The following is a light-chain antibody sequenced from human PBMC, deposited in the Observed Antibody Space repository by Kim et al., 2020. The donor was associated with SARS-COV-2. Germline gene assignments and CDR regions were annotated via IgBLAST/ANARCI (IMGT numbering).Light chain of an antibody. Sequence: GHPFTISCTGTSSDVGGYNSVSWYQQHPGKAPKLMIYDLSKRPSGVPDRFSGSKSGNTASLTISGLQAEDEADYYCCSYAGSYTYVFGTGTKVTVL. V-gene: IGLV2-11*01. CDR1: SSDVGGYNS. CDR3: CSYAGSYTYV. CDR2: DLS. J-gene: IGLJ1*01.